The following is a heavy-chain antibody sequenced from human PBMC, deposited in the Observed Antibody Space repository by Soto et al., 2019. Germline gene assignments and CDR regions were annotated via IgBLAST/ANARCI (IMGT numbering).Heavy chain of an antibody. Sequence: SETLSLTCTVSGGSITSYYWSWIRQPPGKGLEWIGYIYFSGSANYNPSLKSRVTISVDTSKNQFSLKLSSVTAADPAAYYCARRYSGYGDYWGRGTLVTVSS. V-gene: IGHV4-59*08. CDR2: IYFSGSA. J-gene: IGHJ4*02. CDR3: ARRYSGYGDY. D-gene: IGHD5-12*01. CDR1: GGSITSYY.